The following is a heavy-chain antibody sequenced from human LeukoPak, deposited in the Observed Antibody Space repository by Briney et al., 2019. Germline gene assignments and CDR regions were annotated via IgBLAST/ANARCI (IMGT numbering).Heavy chain of an antibody. Sequence: ASVKVSCKVSGYTLTELSMHWVRQAPGKGLEWMGGFDPEDGETIYAQKFQGRVTMTEDTSTDTAYMELSSLRSEDTAVYYCATVMRWFGDPYYMDVWGKGTMVTVSS. V-gene: IGHV1-24*01. CDR1: GYTLTELS. CDR3: ATVMRWFGDPYYMDV. J-gene: IGHJ6*03. D-gene: IGHD3-10*01. CDR2: FDPEDGET.